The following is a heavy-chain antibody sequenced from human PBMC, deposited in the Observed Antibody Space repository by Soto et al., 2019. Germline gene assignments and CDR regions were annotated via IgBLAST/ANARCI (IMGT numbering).Heavy chain of an antibody. CDR2: INHSGST. D-gene: IGHD6-19*01. CDR1: GGSFSGYY. CDR3: ARGRRHYSSGWYGWNWFDP. V-gene: IGHV4-34*01. J-gene: IGHJ5*02. Sequence: SETLSLTCAVYGGSFSGYYWSWIRQPPGKGLEWIGEINHSGSTNYNPSLKSRVTISVDTSKNQFSLKLSSVTAADTAVYYCARGRRHYSSGWYGWNWFDPWGQGTLVTVSS.